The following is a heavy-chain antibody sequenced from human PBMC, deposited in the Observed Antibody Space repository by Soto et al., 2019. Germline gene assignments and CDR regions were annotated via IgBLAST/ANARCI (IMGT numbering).Heavy chain of an antibody. Sequence: SETLSLTCAVSGDSISKSGYYWSWIRQNQGKALEWIGYIYYSGSTFYNPSLKSRVSISLDTSKNQLSLKLTSVTVADTAVYYCARSRGVNNTRRPYYFHSWGQGNLVTVSS. CDR1: GDSISKSGYY. CDR2: IYYSGST. D-gene: IGHD2-15*01. V-gene: IGHV4-31*11. CDR3: ARSRGVNNTRRPYYFHS. J-gene: IGHJ4*02.